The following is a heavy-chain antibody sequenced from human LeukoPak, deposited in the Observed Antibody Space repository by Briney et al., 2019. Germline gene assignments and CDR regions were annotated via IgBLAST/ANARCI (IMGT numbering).Heavy chain of an antibody. J-gene: IGHJ4*02. Sequence: KPSETLSLTCTVSGGSISSSSYYWGWIRQPPGKGLEWIGSIYYSGSTYYNPSLKSRATISVDTSKNQFSLKLSSVTAADTAVYYCARPHNYGDYEYYFDYWGQGTLVTVSS. CDR3: ARPHNYGDYEYYFDY. D-gene: IGHD4-17*01. CDR2: IYYSGST. V-gene: IGHV4-39*01. CDR1: GGSISSSSYY.